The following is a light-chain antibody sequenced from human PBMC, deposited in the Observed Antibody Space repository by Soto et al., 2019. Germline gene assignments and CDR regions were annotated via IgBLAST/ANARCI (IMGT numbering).Light chain of an antibody. V-gene: IGKV1-9*01. CDR2: TAS. Sequence: QLTQSPSSLSASVGDRVTITCRASQGIDSYLAWYQQKPGKAPKLLIYTASTLQSGVPSRFSGSGSGTDFSLTISSLQPDDFATYYCQQLNSYPRTFGPGTQVDIK. J-gene: IGKJ3*01. CDR3: QQLNSYPRT. CDR1: QGIDSY.